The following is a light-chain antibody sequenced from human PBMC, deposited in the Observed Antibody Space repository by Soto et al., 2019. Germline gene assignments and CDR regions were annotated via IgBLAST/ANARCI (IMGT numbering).Light chain of an antibody. CDR2: GAS. Sequence: EIVLSQSAGSLSLSPGVRATLSCRARQSISSGYLAWYQQRPGQAPRLLISGASNMATGIPDRFSGSGSGTDFTLTISRLEPEDFAVYYFQQYGGSPLVTFGGGTKVEIK. J-gene: IGKJ4*01. CDR3: QQYGGSPLVT. CDR1: QSISSGY. V-gene: IGKV3-20*01.